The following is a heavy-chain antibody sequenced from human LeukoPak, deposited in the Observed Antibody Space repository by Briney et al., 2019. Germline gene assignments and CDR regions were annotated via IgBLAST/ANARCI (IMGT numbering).Heavy chain of an antibody. CDR1: GYRFTSYW. J-gene: IGHJ6*03. V-gene: IGHV5-51*01. CDR2: IYPGDSDT. Sequence: GESLKISCKGSGYRFTSYWIGWVRQMPGQGLEWMGIIYPGDSDTRYSPSFRGQVTISADKSISTAYLQWSSLKASDTAMYYCARHVTVVPAATYYYYYYMDVWGKGTTVTVSS. CDR3: ARHVTVVPAATYYYYYYMDV. D-gene: IGHD2-2*01.